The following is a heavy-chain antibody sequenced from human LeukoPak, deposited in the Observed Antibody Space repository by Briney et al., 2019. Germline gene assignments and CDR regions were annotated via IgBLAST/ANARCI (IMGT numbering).Heavy chain of an antibody. D-gene: IGHD4-17*01. J-gene: IGHJ6*03. V-gene: IGHV1-2*02. CDR1: GYTFTGYY. Sequence: ASVKVSCKASGYTFTGYYMHWVRQAPGQGLEWMGWINPNSGGTNYAQKFQGRVTMTRDTSISTAYMELSRLRSDDTAVYYCARGSTVTKIGYYYYMDAWGKGTTVTVSS. CDR3: ARGSTVTKIGYYYYMDA. CDR2: INPNSGGT.